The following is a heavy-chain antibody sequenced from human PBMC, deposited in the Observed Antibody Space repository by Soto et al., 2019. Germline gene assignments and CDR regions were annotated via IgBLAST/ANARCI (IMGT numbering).Heavy chain of an antibody. CDR3: ARESRDYDYIGGMDV. Sequence: QVQLQESGPGLVKPSQTLSLTCAVSGGSISSGGYYWSWIRQHPGKGLEWIGYIYYSGSTYYNPSLKSRVTISVDTSKNQFSLKLSSVTAADTAVYYCARESRDYDYIGGMDVWGQGTTVTVSS. V-gene: IGHV4-31*11. D-gene: IGHD3-3*01. CDR2: IYYSGST. CDR1: GGSISSGGYY. J-gene: IGHJ6*02.